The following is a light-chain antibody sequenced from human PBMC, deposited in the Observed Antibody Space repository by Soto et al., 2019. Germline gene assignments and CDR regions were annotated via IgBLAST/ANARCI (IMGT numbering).Light chain of an antibody. CDR2: DIG. J-gene: IGLJ1*01. CDR1: SSDVGGYKY. Sequence: QSALTQPASVSGSPGQSITISCTGTSSDVGGYKYVSWYQQHPGKAPKLMIYDIGYRPSGVSNRFSGSKSGNTASLTISGLQAEDEADYYCSSYTSSSTRVFGTGTKVAVL. CDR3: SSYTSSSTRV. V-gene: IGLV2-14*03.